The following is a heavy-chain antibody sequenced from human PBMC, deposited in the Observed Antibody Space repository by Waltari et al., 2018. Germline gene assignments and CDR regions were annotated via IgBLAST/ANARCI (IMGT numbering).Heavy chain of an antibody. CDR3: ASHTIVVVIAIDWYFDL. V-gene: IGHV4-38-2*01. CDR2: IDHSGST. CDR1: CYSRSSGYS. D-gene: IGHD2-21*01. Sequence: QVQLQESGPGLVKPSEPLSLPCAVSCYSRSSGYSWGWLQQPPGKGMEWIGSIDHSGSTYYNPSLKSRVTISVDTSKNQFSLKLSSVTAADTAVYYCASHTIVVVIAIDWYFDLWGRGTLVTVSS. J-gene: IGHJ2*01.